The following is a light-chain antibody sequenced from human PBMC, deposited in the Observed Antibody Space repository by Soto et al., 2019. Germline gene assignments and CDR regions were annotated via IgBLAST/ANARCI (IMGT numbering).Light chain of an antibody. CDR1: QSINGW. J-gene: IGKJ3*01. CDR3: KQYHSYAIFT. CDR2: KTS. V-gene: IGKV1-5*03. Sequence: DIQMTQSPSTLSASVGDRVTITCRASQSINGWLSWYQQKPGKAPNLLIYKTSNLESGVPSRFSGSGCGTEFTLTINSLKPDDFATYYCKQYHSYAIFTFGPGTKVDMK.